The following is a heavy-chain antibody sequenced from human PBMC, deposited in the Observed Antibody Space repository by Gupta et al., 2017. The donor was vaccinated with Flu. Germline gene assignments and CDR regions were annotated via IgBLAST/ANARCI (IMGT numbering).Heavy chain of an antibody. V-gene: IGHV1-24*01. J-gene: IGHJ3*02. CDR1: GYTLTELS. CDR2: FDPEDGET. D-gene: IGHD3-3*01. Sequence: QVQLVQSGAEVKKPGASAKVSCKFSGYTLTELSMHWVRQAPGKGLEWMGGFDPEDGETIYAQKFQGRVTMTEDTSTDTADMELSSLRSEDTAVYYCGTLYYDFWKAFDIWGQGTMVNVAS. CDR3: GTLYYDFWKAFDI.